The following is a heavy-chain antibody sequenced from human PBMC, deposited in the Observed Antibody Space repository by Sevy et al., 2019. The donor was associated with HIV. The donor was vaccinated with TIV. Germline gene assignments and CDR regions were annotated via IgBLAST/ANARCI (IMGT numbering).Heavy chain of an antibody. CDR1: GYTFTSYD. V-gene: IGHV1-8*01. D-gene: IGHD5-12*01. J-gene: IGHJ5*02. CDR2: MNPNSGNT. Sequence: ASVKVSCKASGYTFTSYDINWVRQATGQGLEWMGWMNPNSGNTDYAQKFQGRVTMTRNTSISTAYMELSSLRSEDTAVYYCARGRSGYSGYDYWFDPWGQGTLVTVSS. CDR3: ARGRSGYSGYDYWFDP.